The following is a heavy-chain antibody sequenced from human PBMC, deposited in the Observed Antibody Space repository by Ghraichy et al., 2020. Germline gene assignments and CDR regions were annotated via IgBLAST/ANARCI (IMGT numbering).Heavy chain of an antibody. CDR2: IKQDGSEK. J-gene: IGHJ6*02. CDR1: GFTFSSYW. D-gene: IGHD6-13*01. V-gene: IGHV3-7*01. Sequence: GGSLRLSCAASGFTFSSYWMSWVRQAPGKGLEWVANIKQDGSEKYYVDSVKGRFTISRDNAKNSLYLQMNSLRAEDTAVYYCARDSIHPYIAAAGTYYYGMDVWGQGTRVTVSS. CDR3: ARDSIHPYIAAAGTYYYGMDV.